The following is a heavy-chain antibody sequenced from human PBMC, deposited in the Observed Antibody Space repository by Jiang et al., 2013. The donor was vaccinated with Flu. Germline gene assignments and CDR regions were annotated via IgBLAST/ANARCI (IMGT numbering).Heavy chain of an antibody. CDR2: ISAYNGDT. J-gene: IGHJ5*02. V-gene: IGHV1-18*01. Sequence: CGAEVKKPGASVKVSCKASGYTFTHYGVGWVRQAPGQGLEWMGWISAYNGDTKYAQNFQGRVTMTTDTSTSTAYMELRSLRSDDTAVYYCAKACSGGSCYASNWFRPVGPGTLVHRLL. CDR3: AKACSGGSCYASNWFRP. CDR1: GYTFTHYG. D-gene: IGHD2-15*01.